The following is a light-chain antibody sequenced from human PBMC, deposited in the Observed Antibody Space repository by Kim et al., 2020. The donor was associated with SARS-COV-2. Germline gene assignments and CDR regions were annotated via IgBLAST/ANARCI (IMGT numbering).Light chain of an antibody. CDR3: QQYAGSWT. CDR1: QSVSSSF. Sequence: LSPGERAPLSCRASQSVSSSFLAWYQQKPGQAPRLVIYGASSRATGIPDRFSGSGSGTDFTLTISRLEPEDFAVYYCQQYAGSWTFGQGTKVDIK. V-gene: IGKV3-20*01. CDR2: GAS. J-gene: IGKJ1*01.